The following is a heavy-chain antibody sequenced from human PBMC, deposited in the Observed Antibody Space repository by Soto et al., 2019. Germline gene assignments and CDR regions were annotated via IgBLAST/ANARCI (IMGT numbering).Heavy chain of an antibody. D-gene: IGHD3-16*02. V-gene: IGHV1-69*04. J-gene: IGHJ4*02. CDR1: GGTFSSYT. CDR3: ARDNPDYDYIWGSYRYQYYFDY. Sequence: SVKVSCKASGGTFSSYTISWVRQAPGQGLEWMGRTIPILGIANYAQKLQGRVTMTTDKSTSTAYMELRSLRSDDTAVYYCARDNPDYDYIWGSYRYQYYFDYWGQGTLVTVSS. CDR2: TIPILGIA.